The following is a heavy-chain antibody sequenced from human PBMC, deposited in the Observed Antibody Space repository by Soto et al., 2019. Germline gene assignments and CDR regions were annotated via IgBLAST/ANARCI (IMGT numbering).Heavy chain of an antibody. D-gene: IGHD3-22*01. V-gene: IGHV3-48*03. CDR1: GFTFSSYE. CDR2: ISSSGSTI. Sequence: GGSLRLSCAASGFTFSSYEMNWVRQAPGKGLEWVSYISSSGSTIYYADSVKGRFTISRDNAKNSLYLQMNSLRAEGTAVYYCVRGSTNGFYYDSSGPSTTHDYWGQGTLVTVSS. J-gene: IGHJ4*02. CDR3: VRGSTNGFYYDSSGPSTTHDY.